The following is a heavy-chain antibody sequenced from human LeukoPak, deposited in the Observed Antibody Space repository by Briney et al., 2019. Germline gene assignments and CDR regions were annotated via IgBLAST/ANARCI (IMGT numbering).Heavy chain of an antibody. V-gene: IGHV3-23*01. D-gene: IGHD5-24*01. J-gene: IGHJ3*02. Sequence: GGSLRPSCAASGFIFSSYWMSWVRQAPGKGLEWVSAISGSGGSTYYADSVKGRFTISRDNSKNTLYLQMNSLRADDTAVYYCARGDFRLEMSTSIAFDIWGQGTMVTVSS. CDR3: ARGDFRLEMSTSIAFDI. CDR1: GFIFSSYW. CDR2: ISGSGGST.